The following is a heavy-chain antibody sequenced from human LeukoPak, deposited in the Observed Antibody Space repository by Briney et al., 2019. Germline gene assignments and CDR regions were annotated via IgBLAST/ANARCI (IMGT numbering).Heavy chain of an antibody. D-gene: IGHD6-25*01. J-gene: IGHJ4*02. CDR3: VRGPHIAATSY. Sequence: GGSLRLSCVASGFSFNNYRMTWVRKAPGKGLEWVANIKQDGSEKQYVDSVKGRFAISRDNAKKSLYLQINTLRAEDTAVYYCVRGPHIAATSYWGQETLVTVSS. CDR1: GFSFNNYR. CDR2: IKQDGSEK. V-gene: IGHV3-7*03.